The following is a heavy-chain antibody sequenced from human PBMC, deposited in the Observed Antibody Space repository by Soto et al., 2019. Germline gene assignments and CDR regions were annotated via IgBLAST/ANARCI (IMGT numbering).Heavy chain of an antibody. D-gene: IGHD6-19*01. CDR1: GFSFRSYA. CDR3: ARYSFHRSGWAPNLDY. J-gene: IGHJ4*02. CDR2: MSYDRSNK. V-gene: IGHV3-30-3*01. Sequence: AGSLTLSCAASGFSFRSYAIHWIRQAQGKGLGWVAVMSYDRSNKYYADYVKGRFTNSRDNSKNTRYLQMNSLRAEDTGVYYCARYSFHRSGWAPNLDYCGQGTLVTV.